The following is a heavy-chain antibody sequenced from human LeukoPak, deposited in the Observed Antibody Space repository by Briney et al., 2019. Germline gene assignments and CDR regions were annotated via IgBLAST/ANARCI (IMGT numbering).Heavy chain of an antibody. V-gene: IGHV3-48*03. Sequence: GGSLRLSYASSGFSLGDYEMNWVRQAPGKGLEWVSYISSSGSIIYYADSVKGRFTISRDNAKRSLFLQMNSLRVEDTAVYYCARTMWGFDYWGQGTLVTVSS. CDR2: ISSSGSII. CDR1: GFSLGDYE. D-gene: IGHD7-27*01. CDR3: ARTMWGFDY. J-gene: IGHJ4*02.